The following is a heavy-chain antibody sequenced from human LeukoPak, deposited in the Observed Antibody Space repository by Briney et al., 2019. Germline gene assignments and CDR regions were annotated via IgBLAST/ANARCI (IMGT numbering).Heavy chain of an antibody. CDR1: RFTVSSNY. CDR3: ARSPPWYYGSGSYFDY. J-gene: IGHJ4*02. D-gene: IGHD3-10*01. CDR2: IYSGGST. V-gene: IGHV3-66*02. Sequence: VQPGGSLRLSCAASRFTVSSNYMSWVRQAPGKGLEWVSVIYSGGSTYYADSVKGRFTISRDNSKNTLYLQMNSLRAEDTAVYYCARSPPWYYGSGSYFDYWGQGTLVTVSS.